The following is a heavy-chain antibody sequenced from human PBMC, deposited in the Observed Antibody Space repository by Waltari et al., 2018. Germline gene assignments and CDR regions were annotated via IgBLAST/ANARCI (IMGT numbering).Heavy chain of an antibody. CDR1: GYTFTSYY. CDR3: ATELVGGTHFDY. V-gene: IGHV1-46*01. CDR2: INPSGGST. J-gene: IGHJ4*02. Sequence: QVQLVQSGAEVKKPGASVKVSCKASGYTFTSYYMHWVRQAPGQGLEWMGIINPSGGSTSYAQKFQGRVTITADTSTDTAYMELSSLRSEDTAVYYCATELVGGTHFDYWGQGTLVTVSS. D-gene: IGHD1-26*01.